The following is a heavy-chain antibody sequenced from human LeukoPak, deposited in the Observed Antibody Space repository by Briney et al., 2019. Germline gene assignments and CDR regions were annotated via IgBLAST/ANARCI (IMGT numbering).Heavy chain of an antibody. J-gene: IGHJ5*02. CDR2: IYYSGST. V-gene: IGHV4-59*01. CDR1: GGSFSGYY. Sequence: PSETLSLTCAVYGGSFSGYYWSWIQQPPGKGLEWIGYIYYSGSTNYNPSLKSRVTISVDTSKSQFSLKLRSVTAADTAVYYCATDRTGTNWFDPWGQGTLVTVSS. D-gene: IGHD1-1*01. CDR3: ATDRTGTNWFDP.